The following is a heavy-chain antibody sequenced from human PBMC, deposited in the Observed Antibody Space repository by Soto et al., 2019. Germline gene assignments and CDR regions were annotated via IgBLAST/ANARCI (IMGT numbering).Heavy chain of an antibody. D-gene: IGHD3-9*01. V-gene: IGHV3-53*01. CDR3: ARSTYYDILTGSYYYYAMDV. CDR2: IYSEGTP. Sequence: GGSLRLSCAPSGFIFSNYAMGWVRQAPGKGLEWVSVIYSEGTPYYADSVKGRFTISRENSNNTLYLHMNNLRAEDTAVYYCARSTYYDILTGSYYYYAMDVWGQGTTVTVS. CDR1: GFIFSNYA. J-gene: IGHJ6*02.